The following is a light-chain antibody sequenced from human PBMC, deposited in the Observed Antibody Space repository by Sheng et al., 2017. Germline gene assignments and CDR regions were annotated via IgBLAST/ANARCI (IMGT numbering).Light chain of an antibody. V-gene: IGLV6-57*02. CDR2: EDN. CDR1: SGSIASNY. Sequence: NFMVTQPHSVSESPGKTVTISCTGSSGSIASNYVQWYQQRPGSAPTTVIYEDNQRPSGVPDRFSGSIDSSSNSASLTISGLKTEDEADYYCQSYDSTTWVFGGGTKLTVL. CDR3: QSYDSTTWV. J-gene: IGLJ3*02.